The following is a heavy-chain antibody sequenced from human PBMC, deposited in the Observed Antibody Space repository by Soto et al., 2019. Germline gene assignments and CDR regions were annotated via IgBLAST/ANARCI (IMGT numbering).Heavy chain of an antibody. V-gene: IGHV1-18*01. CDR2: ISAYNGNT. Sequence: QVQLVQSGAEVKKPGASVKVSCKASGYTFTSYGISWVRQAPGQGLEWMGWISAYNGNTNYAQKLQGRVTMTTDTSPSTAYMELRSLRSDDTAVYYCARAMQTEYQLLFYGMDVWGQGTTVTVSS. J-gene: IGHJ6*02. CDR1: GYTFTSYG. D-gene: IGHD2-2*01. CDR3: ARAMQTEYQLLFYGMDV.